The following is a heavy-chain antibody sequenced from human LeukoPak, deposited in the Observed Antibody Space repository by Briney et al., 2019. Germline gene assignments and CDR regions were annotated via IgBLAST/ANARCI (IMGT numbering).Heavy chain of an antibody. V-gene: IGHV3-23*01. J-gene: IGHJ4*02. Sequence: GGSLRLSCVASGFTFSNYWMHWVRQPPGKGLEWVSGISGGDGTTFYADSVKGRFTISRDNSKNTLYLQMNSLRAEDTAVYYCAKAGSLDIAARQNYWGQGTLVTVSS. CDR1: GFTFSNYW. CDR2: ISGGDGTT. D-gene: IGHD6-6*01. CDR3: AKAGSLDIAARQNY.